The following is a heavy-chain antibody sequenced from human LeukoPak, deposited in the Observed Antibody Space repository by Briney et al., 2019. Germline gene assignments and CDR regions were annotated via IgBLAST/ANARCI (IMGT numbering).Heavy chain of an antibody. CDR3: ARGGQETLVPDY. CDR1: GYTFTSYG. CDR2: INPGNGNT. V-gene: IGHV1-18*01. Sequence: ASVKVSCKASGYTFTSYGISWVRQAPGQSLEWMGWINPGNGNTKHSQKFQGRVTITIDTSASITYMELSSLRSDDTAVYYCARGGQETLVPDYWGQGTLVTVSS. J-gene: IGHJ4*02. D-gene: IGHD6-6*01.